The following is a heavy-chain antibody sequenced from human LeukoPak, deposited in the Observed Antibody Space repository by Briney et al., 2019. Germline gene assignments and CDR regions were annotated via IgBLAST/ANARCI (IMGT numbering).Heavy chain of an antibody. D-gene: IGHD6-6*01. CDR2: IWYDGSNK. CDR3: ARDRQRRPKGYFDY. J-gene: IGHJ4*02. CDR1: GFTFSSYW. Sequence: GGSLRLSCAASGFTFSSYWMSWVRQAPGKGLEWVAVIWYDGSNKYYADSVKGRFTISRDNSKNTLYLQMNSLRAEDTAVYYCARDRQRRPKGYFDYWGQGTLVTVSS. V-gene: IGHV3-33*08.